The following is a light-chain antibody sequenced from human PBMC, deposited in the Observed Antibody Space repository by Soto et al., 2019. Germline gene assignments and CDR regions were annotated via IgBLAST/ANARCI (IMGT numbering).Light chain of an antibody. Sequence: QAVVTQPPSASGTPGQRVNISCSGSSSNIGSNYVYWYQQLPGTAPKLLIYRNNQRPSGVPDRFSGSKSGTSASLAISGLRSEDEADYYCAAWDDSLSGPVFGGGTKVTVL. J-gene: IGLJ2*01. CDR3: AAWDDSLSGPV. CDR2: RNN. V-gene: IGLV1-47*01. CDR1: SSNIGSNY.